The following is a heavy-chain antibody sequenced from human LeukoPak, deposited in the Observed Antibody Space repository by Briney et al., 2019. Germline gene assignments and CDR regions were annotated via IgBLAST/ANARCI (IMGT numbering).Heavy chain of an antibody. CDR1: GGSISSGGYY. J-gene: IGHJ3*02. CDR2: IYHSGST. V-gene: IGHV4-30-2*01. Sequence: SQTLSLTCTVSGGSISSGGYYWSWIRQPPGKGLEWIGYIYHSGSTYYNPSLKSRVTISVDTSKNQFSLKLSSVTAADTAVYYCARDYYDSSGYYSSDAFDIWGQGTMVTVSS. D-gene: IGHD3-22*01. CDR3: ARDYYDSSGYYSSDAFDI.